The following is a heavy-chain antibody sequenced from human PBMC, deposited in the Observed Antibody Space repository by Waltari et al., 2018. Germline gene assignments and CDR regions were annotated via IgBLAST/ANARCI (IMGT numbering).Heavy chain of an antibody. CDR3: ARVVTTYSYYYYDGMDV. D-gene: IGHD5-12*01. J-gene: IGHJ6*02. CDR1: GGTFSSYA. Sequence: QVQLVQSGAEVKKPGSSVKVSCKASGGTFSSYAISWVRQAPGQGLEWMGGIVPIFGTANYAQKFQGRVTSTADESTSTAYMELSSLRSEDTAVYYCARVVTTYSYYYYDGMDVWGQGTTVTVSS. V-gene: IGHV1-69*01. CDR2: IVPIFGTA.